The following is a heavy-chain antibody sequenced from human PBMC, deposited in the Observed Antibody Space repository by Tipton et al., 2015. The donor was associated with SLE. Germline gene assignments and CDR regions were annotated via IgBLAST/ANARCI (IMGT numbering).Heavy chain of an antibody. CDR3: ASDPRIDLWSYSPNWFDS. D-gene: IGHD3-3*01. J-gene: IGHJ5*01. Sequence: TLSLTCTVSGASMASYYWSWIRQPPGQGLEWIGYISYSGSTDYNPSLKSRATISADKSKNQFSLKMTSMTAADTAVYYCASDPRIDLWSYSPNWFDSWGQGTLVTVSS. V-gene: IGHV4-59*08. CDR1: GASMASYY. CDR2: ISYSGST.